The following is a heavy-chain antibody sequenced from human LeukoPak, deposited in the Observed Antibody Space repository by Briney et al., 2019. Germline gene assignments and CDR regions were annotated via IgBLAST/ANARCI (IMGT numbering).Heavy chain of an antibody. CDR3: ASGGYQLLAVDY. Sequence: GGSLGLSCAASGFTFSSYAMTWVRQAPGKGLEWVSAISNSGASTYYADSVKGRFTISRDNSKNTLYLQMNSLRAGDTAVYYCASGGYQLLAVDYWGQGTLVTVSS. D-gene: IGHD2-2*01. V-gene: IGHV3-23*01. CDR1: GFTFSSYA. J-gene: IGHJ4*02. CDR2: ISNSGAST.